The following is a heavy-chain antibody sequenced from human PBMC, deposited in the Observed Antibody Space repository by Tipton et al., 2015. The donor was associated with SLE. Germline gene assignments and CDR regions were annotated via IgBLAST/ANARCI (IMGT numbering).Heavy chain of an antibody. CDR1: GDSVSSSDYY. V-gene: IGHV4-39*07. Sequence: TLSLTCTVSGDSVSSSDYYWGWIRQTPGEGLEWIGSVYYSGFTSHNPSLKSRVTMLVDTSKNQFSLRLSSVTAADTAMYYCARDLYDFWSGHTPSGAMDVWGKGTTVTVSS. D-gene: IGHD3-3*01. CDR3: ARDLYDFWSGHTPSGAMDV. J-gene: IGHJ6*03. CDR2: VYYSGFT.